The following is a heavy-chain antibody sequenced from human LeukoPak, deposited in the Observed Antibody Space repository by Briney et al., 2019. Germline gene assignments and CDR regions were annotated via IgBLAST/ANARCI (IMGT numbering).Heavy chain of an antibody. CDR2: INPNSGGT. V-gene: IGHV1-2*02. CDR3: ARAGYSSGWYNRRSIDY. Sequence: ASVKVSCKASGYTFTGYYMHWVRQAPGQGLEWMGWINPNSGGTSYAQKFQGRVTMTRDTSISTAYMELSRLRSDDTAVYYCARAGYSSGWYNRRSIDYWGQGTLVTVSS. D-gene: IGHD6-19*01. J-gene: IGHJ4*02. CDR1: GYTFTGYY.